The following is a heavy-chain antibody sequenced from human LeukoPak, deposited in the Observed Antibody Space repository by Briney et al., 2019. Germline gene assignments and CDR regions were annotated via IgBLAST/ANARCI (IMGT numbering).Heavy chain of an antibody. Sequence: TTSETLSLTCAVSDGSFSGYYWGWIRQPPGKGLEWIGEINHDGRINYHSSLKSRLSISVDTTKNQFSLKLSSVTAADTAVYYCARNRGTFVELMFDIWGLGTMVTVSS. V-gene: IGHV4-34*01. CDR2: INHDGRI. CDR1: DGSFSGYY. J-gene: IGHJ3*02. CDR3: ARNRGTFVELMFDI. D-gene: IGHD1-1*01.